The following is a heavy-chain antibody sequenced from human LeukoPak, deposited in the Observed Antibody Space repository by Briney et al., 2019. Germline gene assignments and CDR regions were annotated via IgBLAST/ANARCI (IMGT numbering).Heavy chain of an antibody. CDR3: AGPATTGSCIDGVCYLDY. CDR1: AYTFTGYY. J-gene: IGHJ4*02. CDR2: IKPYSGGT. Sequence: ASVKVSCRAFAYTFTGYYIHWVRQAPGQGLEWMGWIKPYSGGTDFAQKFQGRVTMTRDTSISTVYMELRGLRSDDTAVYYCAGPATTGSCIDGVCYLDYWGQGTLVTVSS. V-gene: IGHV1-2*02. D-gene: IGHD2-8*01.